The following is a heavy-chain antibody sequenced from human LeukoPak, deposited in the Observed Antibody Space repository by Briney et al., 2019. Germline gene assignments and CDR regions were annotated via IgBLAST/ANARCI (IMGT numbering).Heavy chain of an antibody. CDR2: IKNDGTIT. Sequence: GGSLRLSCAASGFTFSTYWMHWVRQAPGKGLVWVSRIKNDGTITSYADFVKGRFTISRDNAKNTLYLQMNSLRVDDTAVYYCAKSDCFDPWGQGTLVTVSS. CDR1: GFTFSTYW. V-gene: IGHV3-74*01. CDR3: AKSDCFDP. J-gene: IGHJ5*02.